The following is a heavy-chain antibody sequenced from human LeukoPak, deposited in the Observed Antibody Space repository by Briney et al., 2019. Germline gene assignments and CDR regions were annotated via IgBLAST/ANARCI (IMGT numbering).Heavy chain of an antibody. Sequence: TGGSLRLSCAASGFTFSSYGMHWVRQAPGKGLEWVAVIWYDGSNKYYADSVKGRFTISRDNSKNTLYLQMNSLRAEDTAVYYCAKSLGYSYXLDAFDIWGXGTMVXVS. J-gene: IGHJ3*02. V-gene: IGHV3-33*06. D-gene: IGHD5-18*01. CDR1: GFTFSSYG. CDR2: IWYDGSNK. CDR3: AKSLGYSYXLDAFDI.